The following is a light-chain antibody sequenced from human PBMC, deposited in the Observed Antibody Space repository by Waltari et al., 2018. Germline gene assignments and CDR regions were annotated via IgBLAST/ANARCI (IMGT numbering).Light chain of an antibody. CDR2: KDR. CDR1: ALPKKY. J-gene: IGLJ2*01. CDR3: LSPETRGSWV. Sequence: SYELTQSPSVSLSPGQTTRIPCSGAALPKKYAYWYQKKPGQAPVLIIFKDRERPSGIPERFSGSTSGTTVTLTITGVQAEDEADYYCLSPETRGSWVFGGGT. V-gene: IGLV3-25*03.